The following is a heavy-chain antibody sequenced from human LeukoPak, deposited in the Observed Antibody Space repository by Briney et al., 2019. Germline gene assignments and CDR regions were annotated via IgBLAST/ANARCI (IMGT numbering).Heavy chain of an antibody. CDR1: VFTLRSYE. CDR2: ISSSGSTI. Sequence: GGSLRLSRAASVFTLRSYEMNWVRRAPGKGRAWVSYISSSGSTISDADSVKGRFTISRDNAKNSLYLQMNSLTAEDTAVYYCASIHRIAGAGTNWFDPWGEGALVTVSS. J-gene: IGHJ5*02. D-gene: IGHD6-13*01. V-gene: IGHV3-48*03. CDR3: ASIHRIAGAGTNWFDP.